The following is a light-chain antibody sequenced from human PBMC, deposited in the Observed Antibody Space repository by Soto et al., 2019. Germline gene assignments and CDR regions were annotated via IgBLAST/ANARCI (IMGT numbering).Light chain of an antibody. Sequence: QSVLTQSPSASASLGASVKLTCTLSSGHSSYAIAWHQQQPEKGPRYLMNVNSDGSHSKGDGIPDRFSGSRSGAERYLTISSLQSEDEADYYCQTWGTGIRVFGGGTKLTVL. CDR1: SGHSSYA. CDR2: VNSDGSH. J-gene: IGLJ3*02. V-gene: IGLV4-69*01. CDR3: QTWGTGIRV.